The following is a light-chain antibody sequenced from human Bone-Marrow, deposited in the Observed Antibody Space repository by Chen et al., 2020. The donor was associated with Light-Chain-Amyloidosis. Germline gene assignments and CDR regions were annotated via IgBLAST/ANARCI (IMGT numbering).Light chain of an antibody. CDR3: SSITDTTTWV. V-gene: IGLV2-14*03. J-gene: IGLJ3*02. Sequence: QSALTQPASVSGSPGQSITISCTGSISDIVSNKYVSWYQQYPDHAPQLIIYDVNNRPSGVSNRCSGSKSGSTAALTISRLLAEDEALYYCSSITDTTTWVFGGGTKVTVL. CDR1: ISDIVSNKY. CDR2: DVN.